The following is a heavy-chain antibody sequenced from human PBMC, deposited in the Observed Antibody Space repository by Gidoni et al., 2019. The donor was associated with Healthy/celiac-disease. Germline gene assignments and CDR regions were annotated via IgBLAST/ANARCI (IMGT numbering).Heavy chain of an antibody. CDR3: ARQATNYDFWSGYFLDY. J-gene: IGHJ4*02. V-gene: IGHV4-39*01. CDR1: GGSISSSSYY. CDR2: IYYSGST. Sequence: QLQLQESGPGLVKPSETLSLTCTVSGGSISSSSYYWGWIRQPPGKGLEWIGSIYYSGSTYYNPSLKSRVTISVDTSKNQFSLKLSSVTAADTAVYYCARQATNYDFWSGYFLDYWGQGTPVTVSS. D-gene: IGHD3-3*01.